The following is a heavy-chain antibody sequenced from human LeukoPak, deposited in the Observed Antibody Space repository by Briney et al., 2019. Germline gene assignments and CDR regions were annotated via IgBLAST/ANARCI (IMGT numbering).Heavy chain of an antibody. CDR3: AKLVYSLDGSGHNWFDP. D-gene: IGHD2-15*01. Sequence: SETLSLTCAVSGDVLRDIYGSWIRQPPGKGLEWIGFIHNSGSTYYIPYLKSRVTMSVDTSKNQFSLKLSSVTAADTAVYYCAKLVYSLDGSGHNWFDPWGQGALVTVSS. CDR1: GDVLRDIY. CDR2: IHNSGST. J-gene: IGHJ5*02. V-gene: IGHV4-4*09.